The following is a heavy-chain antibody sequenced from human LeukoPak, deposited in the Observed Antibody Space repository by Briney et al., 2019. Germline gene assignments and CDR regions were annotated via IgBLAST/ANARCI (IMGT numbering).Heavy chain of an antibody. CDR3: ARAHDFWSGYLDY. J-gene: IGHJ4*02. CDR1: GYSFINFG. CDR2: ISGHNGNT. D-gene: IGHD3-3*01. V-gene: IGHV1-18*01. Sequence: ASVKVSCKASGYSFINFGISWVRQAPRQGLEWMGWISGHNGNTNYAQKLQGRVTMTTDTSTTTAYMELRSLRSDDTAVYYCARAHDFWSGYLDYWGQGTLVTVSS.